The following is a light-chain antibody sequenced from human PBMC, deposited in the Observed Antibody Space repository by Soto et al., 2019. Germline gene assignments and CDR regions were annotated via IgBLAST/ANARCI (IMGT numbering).Light chain of an antibody. CDR1: SSDIGSYNY. Sequence: QSALTQPASVSGSPGQSITISCTGTSSDIGSYNYVSWYQQHPGKAPKLMIYDVSNRPSGVSNRFSGSKSGNTASLTISGLQAEDDAAYHCSSYTRSGTLLYVFGTGTKLTVL. CDR2: DVS. V-gene: IGLV2-14*01. CDR3: SSYTRSGTLLYV. J-gene: IGLJ1*01.